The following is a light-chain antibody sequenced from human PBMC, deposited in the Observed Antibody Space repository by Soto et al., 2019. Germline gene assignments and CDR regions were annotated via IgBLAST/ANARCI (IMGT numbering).Light chain of an antibody. Sequence: QSALTQPASVSGSPGQSITISCTGSSSDVGASNYVSWYQQHPSKAPKLLIFDVNNRPSGVSDRFSGSKSDNTASLTISGLQAEDEADYYCSSYTSGSTHVVFGGGTKVTVL. J-gene: IGLJ2*01. V-gene: IGLV2-14*01. CDR2: DVN. CDR3: SSYTSGSTHVV. CDR1: SSDVGASNY.